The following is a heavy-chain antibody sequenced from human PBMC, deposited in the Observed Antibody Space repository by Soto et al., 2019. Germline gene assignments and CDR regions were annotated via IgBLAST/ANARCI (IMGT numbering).Heavy chain of an antibody. CDR1: RFTFSYYA. CDR3: AKDGQQLVLDY. Sequence: QVQLVESGGGVVQPGRSLRLSCAASRFTFSYYAMHWIRQAPGKGLEWVAVILSDGSNKYYADSVKGRFTISRDNSKNTLYLQMNSLRAEDTAVYYCAKDGQQLVLDYWGQGTLVTVSS. V-gene: IGHV3-30*04. D-gene: IGHD6-13*01. CDR2: ILSDGSNK. J-gene: IGHJ4*02.